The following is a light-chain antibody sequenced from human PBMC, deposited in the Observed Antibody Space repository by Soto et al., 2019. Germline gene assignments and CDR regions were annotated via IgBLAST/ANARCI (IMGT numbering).Light chain of an antibody. CDR1: ESIARH. CDR3: QQTYTALSIT. CDR2: AAS. Sequence: DIPMTQSPSSLSASVGDRVTITCRASESIARHLNWYQQKPGKAPKLLIYAASSLQNGVPSRFRGGGSGTDFTLTISNLQPEDFATYYCQQTYTALSITFGQGTRREIK. J-gene: IGKJ5*01. V-gene: IGKV1-39*01.